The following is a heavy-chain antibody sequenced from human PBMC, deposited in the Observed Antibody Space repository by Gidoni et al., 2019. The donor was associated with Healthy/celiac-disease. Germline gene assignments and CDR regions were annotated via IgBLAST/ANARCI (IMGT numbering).Heavy chain of an antibody. CDR2: IYHSGST. V-gene: IGHV4-4*02. D-gene: IGHD3-3*01. CDR3: ARGTRDYDFWSGGFDAFDI. Sequence: QVQLQESGPGLVKPSGTLSLTCAVSGGSISSSNWWSWVRQPPGKGLEWIGEIYHSGSTHYNPSLKSRVTISVDKSKNQFSLKLSSVTAADTAVYYCARGTRDYDFWSGGFDAFDIWGQGTMVTVSS. J-gene: IGHJ3*02. CDR1: GGSISSSNW.